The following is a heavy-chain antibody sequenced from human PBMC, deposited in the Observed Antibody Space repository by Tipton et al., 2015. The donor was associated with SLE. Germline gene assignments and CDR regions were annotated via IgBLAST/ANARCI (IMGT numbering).Heavy chain of an antibody. Sequence: GLVKPSETLSLTCTVSGGSISSSSYYWGWIRQPPGKGLEWIGSIYYSGSTYYNPSLKSRVTISVDTSKNQFSLKLSSVTAADTAVYYCARVPGATALFDPWGQGTLVTVSS. J-gene: IGHJ5*02. CDR2: IYYSGST. CDR3: ARVPGATALFDP. CDR1: GGSISSSSYY. V-gene: IGHV4-39*07. D-gene: IGHD5-12*01.